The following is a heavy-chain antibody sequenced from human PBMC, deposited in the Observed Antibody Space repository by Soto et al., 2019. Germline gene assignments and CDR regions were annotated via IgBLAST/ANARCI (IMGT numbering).Heavy chain of an antibody. V-gene: IGHV3-23*01. CDR1: GFIFGNFA. CDR2: IRGNACAA. D-gene: IGHD3-9*01. J-gene: IGHJ5*02. CDR3: AKRRSGTGSDWLDP. Sequence: PGGSLRLSCTASGFIFGNFAVSWGRQAPGRGLGWVAVIRGNACAAYYAYSVRGGFTISRDNSKNTMSLQLNSLRDDDTAIYYCAKRRSGTGSDWLDPWGQGTLVTVSS.